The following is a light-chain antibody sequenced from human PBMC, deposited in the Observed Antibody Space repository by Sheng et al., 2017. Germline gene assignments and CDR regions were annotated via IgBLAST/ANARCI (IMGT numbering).Light chain of an antibody. CDR3: TSYKNYNTLV. V-gene: IGLV2-8*01. Sequence: QSALTQPPSASGSPGQSVTISCTGTSRDVGAYNYVSWYQQHPGKAPKLVIYHVNKRPSGVPDRFSASKSGNTASLTISGLQAEDEADYYCTSYKNYNTLVFGGGTKLTVL. CDR1: SRDVGAYNY. J-gene: IGLJ2*01. CDR2: HVN.